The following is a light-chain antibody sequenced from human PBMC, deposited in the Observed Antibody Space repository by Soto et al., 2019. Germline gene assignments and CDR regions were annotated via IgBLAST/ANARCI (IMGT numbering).Light chain of an antibody. Sequence: IQITQSPSSVSASVGDRVTITCRASQRINSWLAWYQQKPGKAPKLLIYDASNLQSGVPSRFSGSESGTDLTLTISSRQHEDFATYFCQQESSFPLTFGGGTKVEI. CDR1: QRINSW. CDR3: QQESSFPLT. J-gene: IGKJ4*02. CDR2: DAS. V-gene: IGKV1-12*01.